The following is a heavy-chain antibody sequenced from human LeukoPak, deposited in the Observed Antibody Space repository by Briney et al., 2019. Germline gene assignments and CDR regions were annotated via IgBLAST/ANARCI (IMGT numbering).Heavy chain of an antibody. CDR3: ARTPEERYYYYYYMDD. CDR2: IKGDGSEK. V-gene: IGHV3-7*01. D-gene: IGHD1-1*01. J-gene: IGHJ6*03. CDR1: GFTFSSYW. Sequence: GGSLRLSCAASGFTFSSYWMSWVRQAPGRGLEWVANIKGDGSEKYYVDSVKGRFTISRDNAKNSLYLQMNSLRAEDTAVYYCARTPEERYYYYYYMDDWGKGTTVTVSS.